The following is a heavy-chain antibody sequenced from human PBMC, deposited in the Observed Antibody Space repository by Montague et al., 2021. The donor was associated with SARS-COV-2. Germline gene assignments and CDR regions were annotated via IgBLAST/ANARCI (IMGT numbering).Heavy chain of an antibody. V-gene: IGHV4-31*03. CDR1: GGSISSGGYY. Sequence: TLSLTCTVSGGSISSGGYYWSWIRQHPGKGLEWIGYIYYSGSTHYNPSLKSRVTISVDTSENQFSLKLSSVTAADTAVYYCARARITMIVVVNAFDIWGQGTMVTVSS. D-gene: IGHD3-22*01. CDR2: IYYSGST. CDR3: ARARITMIVVVNAFDI. J-gene: IGHJ3*02.